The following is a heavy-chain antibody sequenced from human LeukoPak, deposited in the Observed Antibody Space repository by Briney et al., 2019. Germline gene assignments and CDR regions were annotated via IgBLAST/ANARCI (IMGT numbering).Heavy chain of an antibody. D-gene: IGHD5-24*01. CDR1: GYTFTSYY. CDR3: ARDLWLPEDY. CDR2: MNPNSGNT. J-gene: IGHJ4*02. Sequence: ASVKVSCKASGYTFTSYYINWVRQATGQGLEWMGWMNPNSGNTSYAQKFQGRVTMTRNTSISTAYMELSSLRSEDTAVYYCARDLWLPEDYWGQGTLVTVSS. V-gene: IGHV1-8*01.